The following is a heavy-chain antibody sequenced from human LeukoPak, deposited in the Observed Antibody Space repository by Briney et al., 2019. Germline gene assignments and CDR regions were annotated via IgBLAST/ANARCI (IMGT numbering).Heavy chain of an antibody. CDR1: GFTFSSYA. J-gene: IGHJ4*02. CDR3: TTEFPPYYYDSSGSPY. CDR2: ISGSGGST. Sequence: GGSLRLSCAASGFTFSSYAMSWVRQAPGKGLEWVSAISGSGGSTYYADSVKGRFTISRDSSKNTLYLQMNSLRAEDTAVYYCTTEFPPYYYDSSGSPYWGQGTLVTVSS. V-gene: IGHV3-23*01. D-gene: IGHD3-22*01.